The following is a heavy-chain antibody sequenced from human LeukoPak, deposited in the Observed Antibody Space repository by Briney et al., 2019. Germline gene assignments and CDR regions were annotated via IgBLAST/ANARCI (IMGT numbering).Heavy chain of an antibody. Sequence: ASVKVSCKTSGYTFSDYYIHWIRQAPGQGLEWVGWINPNSGGTNYAQKFQGRVTMTRDTSISTAYMELSRLRSDDTAVYYCARRYYDSSGFDYWGQGTLVTVSS. CDR3: ARRYYDSSGFDY. J-gene: IGHJ4*02. CDR2: INPNSGGT. CDR1: GYTFSDYY. D-gene: IGHD3-22*01. V-gene: IGHV1-2*02.